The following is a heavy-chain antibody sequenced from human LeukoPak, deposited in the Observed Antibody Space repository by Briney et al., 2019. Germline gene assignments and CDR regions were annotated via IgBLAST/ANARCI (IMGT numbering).Heavy chain of an antibody. J-gene: IGHJ4*02. CDR2: ISSSSYI. CDR3: ARDPGEQQLVPYY. Sequence: GGSLRLSCAASGFTFSSYSMNWVRQAPGKGLEWVSSISSSSYIYYADSVKGRFTISRDNAKNSLYLQMNSLRAEDTAVYYCARDPGEQQLVPYYWGQGTLVTVSS. CDR1: GFTFSSYS. V-gene: IGHV3-21*01. D-gene: IGHD6-13*01.